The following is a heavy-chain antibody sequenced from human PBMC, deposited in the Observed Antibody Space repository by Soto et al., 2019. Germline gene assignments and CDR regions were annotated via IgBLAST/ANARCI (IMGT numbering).Heavy chain of an antibody. CDR1: GYTFTSYY. J-gene: IGHJ4*02. CDR2: INPSGGST. Sequence: ASVKVSCKASGYTFTSYYMHWVRQAPGQGLEWMGIINPSGGSTSYAQKFQGRVTMTRDTSTSTVYVELSSLRSEDTAVYYCAREATIAPAFDYWGQGTLVTVSS. D-gene: IGHD5-12*01. CDR3: AREATIAPAFDY. V-gene: IGHV1-46*03.